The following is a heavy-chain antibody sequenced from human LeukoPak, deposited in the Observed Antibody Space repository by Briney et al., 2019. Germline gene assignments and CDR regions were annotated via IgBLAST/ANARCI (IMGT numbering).Heavy chain of an antibody. V-gene: IGHV1-2*02. D-gene: IGHD3-22*01. CDR3: ARDGYYYDSSGYHDAFDI. CDR1: GYTFTGYY. J-gene: IGHJ3*02. CDR2: INPNSGGT. Sequence: ASVKVSCKASGYTFTGYYMHWVRQAPGQGLEWMGWINPNSGGTNYAQKFQGRVTMTRDTSISTVYMELSRLRSDDTAVYYCARDGYYYDSSGYHDAFDIWGQGTMVTVSS.